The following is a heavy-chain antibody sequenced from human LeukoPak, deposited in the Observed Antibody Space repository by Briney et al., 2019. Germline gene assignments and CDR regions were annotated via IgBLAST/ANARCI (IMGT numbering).Heavy chain of an antibody. J-gene: IGHJ4*02. CDR3: ARDSSSWLKAFDY. CDR1: GDSISNYY. V-gene: IGHV4-59*12. D-gene: IGHD6-13*01. CDR2: IYSGGST. Sequence: SETLSLTCTVSGDSISNYYWSWIRQSPGTGLEWIGYIYSGGSTNYNPSLKSRVTISVDRSKNQFSLKLSSVTAADTAVYYCARDSSSWLKAFDYWGQGTLVTVSS.